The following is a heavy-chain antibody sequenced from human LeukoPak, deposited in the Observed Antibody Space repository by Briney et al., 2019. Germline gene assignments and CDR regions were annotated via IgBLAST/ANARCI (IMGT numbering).Heavy chain of an antibody. CDR2: IWAGGRNQ. Sequence: PGGSLRLSCAASGFTFSSFGMHWVRQAPGKGLEWLAVIWAGGRNQYYADSVKGRFTISRDNSKNTLDLQMNSLRADDTAVYYCARESGPFTGFDYWGQGSLVTVSS. CDR1: GFTFSSFG. CDR3: ARESGPFTGFDY. J-gene: IGHJ4*02. V-gene: IGHV3-33*01. D-gene: IGHD3-10*01.